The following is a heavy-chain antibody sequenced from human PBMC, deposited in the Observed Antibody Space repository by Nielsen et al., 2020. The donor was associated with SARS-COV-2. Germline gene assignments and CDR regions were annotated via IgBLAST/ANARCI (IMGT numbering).Heavy chain of an antibody. D-gene: IGHD6-6*01. CDR3: ARMIGYSTSSDH. CDR2: IFHSGST. J-gene: IGHJ4*02. V-gene: IGHV4-4*02. Sequence: SETLSLTCAVSGGSITYSNWWTWVRPAPGKGLEWIGEIFHSGSTNYNPSLKSRVTMSVDKSKNLFSLSLTSVTAADTAVYYCARMIGYSTSSDHWGQGTLVTVAS. CDR1: GGSITYSNW.